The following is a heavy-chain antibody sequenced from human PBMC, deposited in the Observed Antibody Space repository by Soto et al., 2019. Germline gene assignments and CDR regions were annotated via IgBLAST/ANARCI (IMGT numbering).Heavy chain of an antibody. CDR1: GFTFSSYA. D-gene: IGHD2-21*02. J-gene: IGHJ4*02. CDR2: ISYDGSNK. CDR3: VCGGDCYQTFDY. V-gene: IGHV3-30-3*01. Sequence: SLRLSCAASGFTFSSYAMHWVRQAPGKGLEWVAVISYDGSNKYYADSVKGRFTISRDNSKNTLYLQMNSLRAEDTAVYYGVCGGDCYQTFDYWGQGTLVTVSS.